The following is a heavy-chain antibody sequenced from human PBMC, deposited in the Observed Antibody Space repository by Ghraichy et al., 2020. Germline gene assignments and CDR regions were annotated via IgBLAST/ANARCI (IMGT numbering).Heavy chain of an antibody. J-gene: IGHJ4*02. CDR1: GFSFSKYE. CDR2: IDGSGKTI. Sequence: GGSLRLSCAASGFSFSKYEMVWVRQAPGKGLEWLSYIDGSGKTIFYADSVKGRFTISRDDTKKSVYLQLSSLRPEDAAIYYCARGDGYGSLFYFDYWRQGSLVSVSS. D-gene: IGHD3-10*01. V-gene: IGHV3-48*03. CDR3: ARGDGYGSLFYFDY.